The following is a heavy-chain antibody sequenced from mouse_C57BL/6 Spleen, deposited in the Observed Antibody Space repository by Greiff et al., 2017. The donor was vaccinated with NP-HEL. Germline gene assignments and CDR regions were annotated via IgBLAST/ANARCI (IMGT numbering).Heavy chain of an antibody. J-gene: IGHJ2*01. Sequence: EVMLVESEGGLVQPGSSMKLSCTASGFTFSDYYMAWVRQVPEKGLEWVANINYDGSSTYYLDSLKSRFIISRDNAKNILYLQMSSLKSEDTATYYCARSGSYGSSYYFDYWGQGTTLTVSS. V-gene: IGHV5-16*01. CDR1: GFTFSDYY. CDR2: INYDGSST. D-gene: IGHD1-1*01. CDR3: ARSGSYGSSYYFDY.